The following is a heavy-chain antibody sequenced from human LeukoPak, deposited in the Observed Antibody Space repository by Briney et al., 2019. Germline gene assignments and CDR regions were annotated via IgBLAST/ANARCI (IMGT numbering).Heavy chain of an antibody. V-gene: IGHV3-30*03. CDR2: ISYDGTNK. CDR1: GFTFSSNG. CDR3: ARKVGKYSGWYNY. D-gene: IGHD6-19*01. J-gene: IGHJ4*02. Sequence: GGSLRLSCAASGFTFSSNGMHWVRQAPGKGLEWVAVISYDGTNKYYADSAKGRFTISRDNSKNTLYLQMNSLRAEDTAMYYCARKVGKYSGWYNYWGQGTLVTVSS.